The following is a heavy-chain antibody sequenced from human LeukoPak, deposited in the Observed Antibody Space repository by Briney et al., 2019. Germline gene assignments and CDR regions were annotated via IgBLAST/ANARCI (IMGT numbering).Heavy chain of an antibody. Sequence: GGSLRLSCAASGLTFSSYSMNWVRQAPGKGLEWVSSISSSSSYIYYADSVKGRFTISRDNAKNSLYLQMNSLRAENTAVYYCANMRRGYCSSTSCYAYYYMDVWGKGTTVTVSS. J-gene: IGHJ6*03. CDR3: ANMRRGYCSSTSCYAYYYMDV. CDR2: ISSSSSYI. V-gene: IGHV3-21*01. CDR1: GLTFSSYS. D-gene: IGHD2-2*01.